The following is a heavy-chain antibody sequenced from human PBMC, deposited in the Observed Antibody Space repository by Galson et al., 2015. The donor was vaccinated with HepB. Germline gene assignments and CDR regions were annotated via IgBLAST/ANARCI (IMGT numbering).Heavy chain of an antibody. CDR2: IKCDGSEK. J-gene: IGHJ5*02. V-gene: IGHV3-52*01. D-gene: IGHD1-26*01. CDR1: GFTFSSSW. Sequence: SLRLSCAASGFTFSSSWMHWVCQAPEKGLEWVADIKCDGSEKDYVDSVKGRLTISRDNAKNSLYLQVNSLREDPRGDTCRSWELLPPLGYWFDPWGQGTLVNVSS. CDR3: SWELLPPLGYWFDP.